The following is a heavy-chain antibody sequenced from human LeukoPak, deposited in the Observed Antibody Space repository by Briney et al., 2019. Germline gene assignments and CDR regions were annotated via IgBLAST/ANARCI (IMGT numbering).Heavy chain of an antibody. Sequence: KPSETLSLTCAVYGGSFSGYYWSWIRQPPGKGLEWIGEINHSGSTNYNPSLKSRVTISVDTSKNQFSLKLSSVTAADTAVYYCARYAAGYCSGGSCYPLRYFDYWGQGTLVTVSS. J-gene: IGHJ4*02. D-gene: IGHD2-15*01. CDR2: INHSGST. V-gene: IGHV4-34*01. CDR1: GGSFSGYY. CDR3: ARYAAGYCSGGSCYPLRYFDY.